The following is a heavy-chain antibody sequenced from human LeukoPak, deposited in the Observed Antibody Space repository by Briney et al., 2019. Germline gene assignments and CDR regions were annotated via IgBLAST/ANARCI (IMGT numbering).Heavy chain of an antibody. J-gene: IGHJ4*02. V-gene: IGHV3-66*04. Sequence: GGSLRLSCAASGLTLSSNTMGWVRQAPGRGLEWVLVIYRGGSTLQPGPVEGRFTLCRDNSKNTLYLQKNSLRGGDTGVLYWARHPSDYSSGLPKGFWGRGTLVTLPS. CDR1: GLTLSSNT. CDR3: ARHPSDYSSGLPKGF. D-gene: IGHD3-22*01. CDR2: IYRGGST.